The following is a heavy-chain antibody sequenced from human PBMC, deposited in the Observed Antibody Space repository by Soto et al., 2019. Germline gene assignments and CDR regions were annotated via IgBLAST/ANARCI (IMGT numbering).Heavy chain of an antibody. J-gene: IGHJ4*02. D-gene: IGHD3-10*01. CDR2: IYYSGST. CDR3: ASEITMVRGVLY. CDR1: GGSISSGDYY. Sequence: SETLSLTCTVSGGSISSGDYYWSWIRQPPGKGLEWIGYIYYSGSTYYNPSLKSRVTISVDTSKNQFSLKLSSVTAADTAVYYCASEITMVRGVLYWGQGTLVTVSS. V-gene: IGHV4-30-4*01.